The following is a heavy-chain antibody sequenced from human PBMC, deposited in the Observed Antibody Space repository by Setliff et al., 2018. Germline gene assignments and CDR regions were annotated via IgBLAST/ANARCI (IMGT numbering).Heavy chain of an antibody. D-gene: IGHD2-2*01. CDR1: GYTLTELS. Sequence: ASVKVSCKVSGYTLTELSMHWVRQAPGKGLEWMGGFDPEDGETIYAQKFQGRVTMTEDTSTDTAYMELSSLRSEDTAVYYCARGEGCNDGICLYQFDFWGQGTLVTVSS. V-gene: IGHV1-24*01. CDR2: FDPEDGET. J-gene: IGHJ4*02. CDR3: ARGEGCNDGICLYQFDF.